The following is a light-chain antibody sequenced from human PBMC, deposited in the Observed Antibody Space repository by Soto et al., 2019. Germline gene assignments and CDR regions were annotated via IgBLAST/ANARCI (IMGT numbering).Light chain of an antibody. CDR1: QTIYSN. Sequence: EIVLTQSPATLSVSPGDRATLSCRASQTIYSNVAWYQQRPGQPPTLLIYRASSRTTGIPSRFSGSGSGTEFPITINSLQSEDAAVYYCQLCQNLWTFGQGTKVEIK. CDR3: QLCQNLWT. V-gene: IGKV3-15*01. CDR2: RAS. J-gene: IGKJ1*01.